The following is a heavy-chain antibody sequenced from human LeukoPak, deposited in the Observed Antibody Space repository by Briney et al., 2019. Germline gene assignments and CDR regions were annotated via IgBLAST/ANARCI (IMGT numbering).Heavy chain of an antibody. CDR2: LRGNGDT. V-gene: IGHV3-23*01. J-gene: IGHJ4*02. CDR1: GFTFSSYA. D-gene: IGHD1-1*01. CDR3: AKASCVSNADAVL. Sequence: GGSLRVSCAASGFTFSSYAMSWVREAPARGLEWVSSLRGNGDTFYADSVKGRFTLSRDESRNTVYLQLNNLRVEDTAVYYCAKASCVSNADAVLWGQGTVVTVSS.